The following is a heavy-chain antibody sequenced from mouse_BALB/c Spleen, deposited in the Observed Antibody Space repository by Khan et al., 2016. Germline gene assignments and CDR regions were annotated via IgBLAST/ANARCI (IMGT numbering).Heavy chain of an antibody. CDR3: VRSYGSSFDY. J-gene: IGHJ2*01. V-gene: IGHV10-1*02. CDR2: IRSKSNNYAT. Sequence: EVQLVESGGRLVQPKGSLKLSCAASGFTFNTYAMNWVRQAPGKGLEWVARIRSKSNNYATYYADSVKDRFTISRDDSQSMLYLLMNNLKTEDTAMYYCVRSYGSSFDYWGQGTTLTVSS. D-gene: IGHD1-1*01. CDR1: GFTFNTYA.